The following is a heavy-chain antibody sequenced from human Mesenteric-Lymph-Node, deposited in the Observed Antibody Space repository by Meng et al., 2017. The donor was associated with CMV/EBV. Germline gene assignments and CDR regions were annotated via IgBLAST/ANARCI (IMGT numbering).Heavy chain of an antibody. CDR1: GFTFSSYA. CDR3: VRDGGTMTGLSAFDI. Sequence: GGSLRLSCAASGFTFSSYAMSWVRQAPGKGLEWVSAISGSGGSTYYADSVKGRFTISRDNSKNTLYLQMNSLRAEDTAVYYCVRDGGTMTGLSAFDIWGQGTMVTVSS. J-gene: IGHJ3*02. D-gene: IGHD2-15*01. V-gene: IGHV3-23*01. CDR2: ISGSGGST.